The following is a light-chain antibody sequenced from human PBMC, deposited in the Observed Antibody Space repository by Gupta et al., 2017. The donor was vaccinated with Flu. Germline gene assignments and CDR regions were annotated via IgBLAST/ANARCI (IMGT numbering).Light chain of an antibody. CDR2: YAS. V-gene: IGKV6-21*01. CDR3: QQSSELPWT. CDR1: QNIGGA. J-gene: IGKJ1*01. Sequence: EIVLTQSPDFQSVTPKEKVTITCRASQNIGGALHWYQQKPDQSPKLLIKYASQSFSGVPSRFSGSGSGTDFTLTINSLEPEDAATYYCQQSSELPWTFGQGTKVEIK.